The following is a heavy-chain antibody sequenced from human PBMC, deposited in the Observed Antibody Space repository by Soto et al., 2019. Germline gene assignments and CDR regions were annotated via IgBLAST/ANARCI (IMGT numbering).Heavy chain of an antibody. D-gene: IGHD5-12*01. V-gene: IGHV3-7*01. CDR1: RFTFSSAC. J-gene: IGHJ5*01. Sequence: XGCLRVTSEAYRFTFSSACMCWVRQAPGKGLEWVANINRDGSERYYVDSVKGRFTISRDNAKNSVYLKMNSLRAEDSAVYYSARDPIRGDGYVFDSWGQGALVTVSS. CDR3: ARDPIRGDGYVFDS. CDR2: INRDGSER.